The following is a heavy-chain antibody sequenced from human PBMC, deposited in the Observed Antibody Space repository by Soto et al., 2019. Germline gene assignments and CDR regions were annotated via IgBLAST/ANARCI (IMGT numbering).Heavy chain of an antibody. Sequence: QVQLVQSGAEVKKPGSSVKVSCKASGGTFSSYAISWVRQAPGQGLEWMGGIIPIFGTANYAQKFQGRVTITADQSMSTAYIELSSLRSEDTAVYYCALAPGYCSSTSCHYYSYYGIVVWGQEPTVTVSS. CDR1: GGTFSSYA. CDR2: IIPIFGTA. CDR3: ALAPGYCSSTSCHYYSYYGIVV. J-gene: IGHJ6*02. V-gene: IGHV1-69*01. D-gene: IGHD2-2*01.